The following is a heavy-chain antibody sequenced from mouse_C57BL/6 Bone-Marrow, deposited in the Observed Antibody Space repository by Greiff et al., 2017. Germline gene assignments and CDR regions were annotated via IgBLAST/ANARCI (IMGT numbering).Heavy chain of an antibody. Sequence: EVKLMESGGDLVKPGGSLKLSCAASGFTFSSYGMSWVRQTPDKRLEWVATISSGGSYTYYPDSVKGRFTISRDNAKNTLYLQMSSLKSEDTAMYYCARGGTCKRETFDYWGQGTTLTVSS. J-gene: IGHJ2*01. CDR1: GFTFSSYG. D-gene: IGHD3-3*01. V-gene: IGHV5-6*01. CDR3: ARGGTCKRETFDY. CDR2: ISSGGSYT.